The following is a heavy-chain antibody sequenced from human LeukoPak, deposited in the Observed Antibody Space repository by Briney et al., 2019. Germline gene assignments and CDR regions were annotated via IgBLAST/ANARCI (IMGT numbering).Heavy chain of an antibody. V-gene: IGHV4-39*07. Sequence: SETLSLTCTVSGGSNSSSSYYWGWIRQPPGKGLEWIGSIYYSGSTYYNPSLKSRVTISVDTSKNQFSLKLSSVTAADTAVYYCATTGIVGATRREDFDYWGQGTLVTVSS. CDR1: GGSNSSSSYY. CDR2: IYYSGST. D-gene: IGHD1-26*01. CDR3: ATTGIVGATRREDFDY. J-gene: IGHJ4*02.